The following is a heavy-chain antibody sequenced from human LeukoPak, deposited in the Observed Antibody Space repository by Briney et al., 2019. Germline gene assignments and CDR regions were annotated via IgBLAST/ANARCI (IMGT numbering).Heavy chain of an antibody. CDR2: IYYSGGT. V-gene: IGHV4-59*01. Sequence: SETLSLTCTVSGGSISSYYWSWIRQPPGKGLEWIGYIYYSGGTNYNPSLKSRVTISVDTSKNQFSLKLSSVTSADTAVYYCAAGGVAATHNWFDPWGQGTLVTVSS. CDR1: GGSISSYY. CDR3: AAGGVAATHNWFDP. D-gene: IGHD2-15*01. J-gene: IGHJ5*02.